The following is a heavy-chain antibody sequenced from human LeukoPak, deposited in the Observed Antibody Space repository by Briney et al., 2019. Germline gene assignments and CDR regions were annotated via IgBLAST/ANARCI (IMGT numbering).Heavy chain of an antibody. Sequence: GGSLRLSCAVSGFTFSDYWMSWVRQAPGEGLEWVANINQHGSEKYYVDSVEGRFTISRDNAKNSLYLQMNSLRADDTAVYYCARDRPGAPVPGVVAYWGQGTLVSVSS. J-gene: IGHJ4*02. CDR1: GFTFSDYW. CDR2: INQHGSEK. V-gene: IGHV3-7*05. D-gene: IGHD3-10*01. CDR3: ARDRPGAPVPGVVAY.